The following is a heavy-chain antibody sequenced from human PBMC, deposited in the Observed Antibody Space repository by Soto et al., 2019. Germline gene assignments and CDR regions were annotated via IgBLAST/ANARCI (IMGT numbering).Heavy chain of an antibody. CDR2: IYYSGST. CDR1: GGSISSGGYY. J-gene: IGHJ6*02. Sequence: QVQLQESGPGLVKPSQTLSLTCTVSGGSISSGGYYWSWIRQHPGKGLEWIGYIYYSGSTYYNPXXXXXXXXXXXXXXXXXXXXXXXXXXXXXXXXXXXXXXXXXXXXXXXXXXXXXXVWGQGTTVTVSS. V-gene: IGHV4-31*01. CDR3: XXXXXXXXXXXXXXXXXXXXV.